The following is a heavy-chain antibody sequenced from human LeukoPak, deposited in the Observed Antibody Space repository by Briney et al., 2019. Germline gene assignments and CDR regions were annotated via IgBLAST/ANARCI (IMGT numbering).Heavy chain of an antibody. V-gene: IGHV1-18*01. CDR2: ISAYNGNT. D-gene: IGHD2-15*01. CDR1: GYTFTSYG. J-gene: IGHJ4*02. Sequence: ASVKVSCKASGYTFTSYGISWVRQAPGQGLEWMGWISAYNGNTNYAQKLQGRVTMTTDTSMSTAYMELRSLRSDDTAVYYCARDRRSYCSGGSCTNDYWGQGTLVTVSS. CDR3: ARDRRSYCSGGSCTNDY.